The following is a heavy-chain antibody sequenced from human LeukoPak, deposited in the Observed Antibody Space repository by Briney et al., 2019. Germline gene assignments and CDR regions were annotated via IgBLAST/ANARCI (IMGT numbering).Heavy chain of an antibody. CDR3: ARGPAIFGRPMARYMDV. CDR2: INHSGST. CDR1: GGSFSGYY. J-gene: IGHJ6*03. Sequence: SETLSLTCAVYGGSFSGYYWSWIRQPPGKGLEWIGEINHSGSTNYNPSLKSRVTISVDTSKNQFSLKLSSVTAADTAVYYCARGPAIFGRPMARYMDVWGKGTTVTVS. V-gene: IGHV4-34*01. D-gene: IGHD3-3*01.